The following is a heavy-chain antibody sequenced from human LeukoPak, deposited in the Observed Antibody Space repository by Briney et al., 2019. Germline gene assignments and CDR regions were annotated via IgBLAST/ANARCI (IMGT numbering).Heavy chain of an antibody. J-gene: IGHJ4*02. D-gene: IGHD2-2*01. CDR3: ARDQRGYCSSTSCYASY. V-gene: IGHV4-39*07. CDR1: GGSISSGSYY. Sequence: SETLSLTCTMSGGSISSGSYYWGWIRQPPGKGLEWIGSIYYSGSTYYNPSLKSRVTISVDTSKNQFSLKLSSVTAADTAVYYCARDQRGYCSSTSCYASYWGQGTLVTVSS. CDR2: IYYSGST.